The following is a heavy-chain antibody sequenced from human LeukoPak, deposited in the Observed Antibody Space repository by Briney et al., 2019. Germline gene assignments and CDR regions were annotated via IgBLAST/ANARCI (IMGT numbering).Heavy chain of an antibody. CDR1: GGSFSGYY. Sequence: SETLSLTCAVYGGSFSGYYWSWTRQPPGKGLEWIGEINHSGSTNYNPSLKSRVTISVDTSKNQFSLKLSSVTAADTAVYYCARTYYYGSGSYHAFDIWGQGTMVTVSS. J-gene: IGHJ3*02. V-gene: IGHV4-34*01. CDR2: INHSGST. CDR3: ARTYYYGSGSYHAFDI. D-gene: IGHD3-10*01.